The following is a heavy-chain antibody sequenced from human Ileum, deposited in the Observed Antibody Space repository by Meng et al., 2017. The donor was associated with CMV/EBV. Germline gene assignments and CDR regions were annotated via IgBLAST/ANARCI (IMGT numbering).Heavy chain of an antibody. Sequence: HVRLQESGPGLVKPSQTLSLTCTVSGASITNDDYYWSWIRQPPGKGLEWIGYIYYNGITYYNPSLKSRIAILVDTSKSQFSLIVSSVTAADTAVYYCAKYSGPSRWFDPWGQGTLVTVSS. D-gene: IGHD5-12*01. CDR1: GASITNDDYY. CDR3: AKYSGPSRWFDP. V-gene: IGHV4-30-4*01. J-gene: IGHJ5*02. CDR2: IYYNGIT.